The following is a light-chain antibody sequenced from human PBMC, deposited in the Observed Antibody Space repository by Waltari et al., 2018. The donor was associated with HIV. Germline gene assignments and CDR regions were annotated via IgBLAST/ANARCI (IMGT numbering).Light chain of an antibody. Sequence: EIVMTQSPATLSVSPGERATLSCRASQSVRSNLAWYQQKPGQAPRLLIYGASTRATGIPARFSGSGSETDFTLTVSSLQSEDSAVYYCQQYNNWPLMYTFGQGTKLDIK. J-gene: IGKJ2*01. CDR1: QSVRSN. CDR2: GAS. CDR3: QQYNNWPLMYT. V-gene: IGKV3-15*01.